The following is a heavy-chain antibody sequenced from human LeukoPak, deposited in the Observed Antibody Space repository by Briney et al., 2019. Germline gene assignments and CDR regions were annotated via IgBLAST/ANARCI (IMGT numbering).Heavy chain of an antibody. V-gene: IGHV1-24*01. J-gene: IGHJ1*01. D-gene: IGHD6-19*01. CDR2: FDPEDGET. CDR3: ATRSSGWYEDFQH. Sequence: GASVKVSCKVSGYTLTELSMRWVGQAPGKGLEWMGGFDPEDGETIYAQKFQGRVTMTEDASTDTAYMELSSLRSEDTAVYYCATRSSGWYEDFQHSGQGNLFTVSS. CDR1: GYTLTELS.